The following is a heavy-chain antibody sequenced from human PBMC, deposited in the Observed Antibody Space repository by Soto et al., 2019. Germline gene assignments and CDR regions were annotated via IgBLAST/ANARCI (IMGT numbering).Heavy chain of an antibody. V-gene: IGHV1-18*04. CDR3: ARDSIAAAGTLWYYYYGMDV. CDR2: ISAYNGNT. Sequence: ASVNVSCKSSGYTFTSYCISWVRQAPGQGLEWMGWISAYNGNTNYAQKLQGRVTMTTDTSTSTAYMELRSLRSDDTAVYYCARDSIAAAGTLWYYYYGMDVWGQGTTVTVSS. CDR1: GYTFTSYC. D-gene: IGHD6-13*01. J-gene: IGHJ6*02.